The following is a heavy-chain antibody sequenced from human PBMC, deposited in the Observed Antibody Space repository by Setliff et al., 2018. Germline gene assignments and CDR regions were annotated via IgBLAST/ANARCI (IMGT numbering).Heavy chain of an antibody. J-gene: IGHJ4*02. Sequence: SETLSLTCAVYGGSFSGYYWTWIRQPPGKGLEWIGEINHSGSSNYNPSLKSRVTISVDTSKNQFSLNLSSVTAADTAVYYCARGPRYSGSYYVNYWDQGTQVTVSS. CDR3: ARGPRYSGSYYVNY. CDR1: GGSFSGYY. D-gene: IGHD1-26*01. V-gene: IGHV4-34*01. CDR2: INHSGSS.